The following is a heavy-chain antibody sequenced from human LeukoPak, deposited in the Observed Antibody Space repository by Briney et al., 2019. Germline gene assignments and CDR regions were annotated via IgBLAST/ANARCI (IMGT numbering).Heavy chain of an antibody. J-gene: IGHJ5*02. CDR3: ARDLVWGSGSYYNNWFDP. V-gene: IGHV3-48*03. CDR1: GFTFSSYE. Sequence: GGSLRLSCAASGFTFSSYEMNWVRQAPGKGPEWVSYISSSGSTIYYADSVKGRFTISRDNAKNSLYLQMNSLRAEDTAVYYCARDLVWGSGSYYNNWFDPWGQGTLVTVSS. D-gene: IGHD3-10*01. CDR2: ISSSGSTI.